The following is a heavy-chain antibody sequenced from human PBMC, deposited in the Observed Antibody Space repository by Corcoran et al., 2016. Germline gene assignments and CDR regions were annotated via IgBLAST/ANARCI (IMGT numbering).Heavy chain of an antibody. CDR3: ARQGRRAMVRGSIDY. D-gene: IGHD3-10*01. CDR1: GGSISSSSYY. Sequence: QLQLQESGPGLVKPSETLSLTCTVSGGSISSSSYYWGWIRQPPGKGLEWIGSIYYSGSTYYNPSLKSRVTISVDKSKNQFSLKLSSVTAADTAVYYWARQGRRAMVRGSIDYWGQGTLVTVSS. J-gene: IGHJ4*02. V-gene: IGHV4-39*01. CDR2: IYYSGST.